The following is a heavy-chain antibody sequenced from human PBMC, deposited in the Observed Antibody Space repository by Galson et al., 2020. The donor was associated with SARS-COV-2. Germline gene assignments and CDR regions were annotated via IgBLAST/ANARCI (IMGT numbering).Heavy chain of an antibody. J-gene: IGHJ1*01. CDR2: ISYDGSNK. Sequence: GGSLRLSCAASGFTFSSYGMHWVRQAPGKGLEWVAVISYDGSNKYYADSVKGRFTISRDNSKNTRYLQMNSLRAEDTAVYYCAKDGGVTYYYGSGSSEYFQHWGQGTLVTVSS. D-gene: IGHD3-10*01. V-gene: IGHV3-30*18. CDR1: GFTFSSYG. CDR3: AKDGGVTYYYGSGSSEYFQH.